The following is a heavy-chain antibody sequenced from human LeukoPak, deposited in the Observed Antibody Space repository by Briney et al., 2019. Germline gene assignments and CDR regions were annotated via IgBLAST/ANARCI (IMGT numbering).Heavy chain of an antibody. CDR1: GGSISSYY. V-gene: IGHV4-59*01. CDR3: AAGGVAATHNWFDP. CDR2: IYYSGST. Sequence: SETLSLTCTVSGGSISSYYWSWIRQPPGKGLEWIGYIYYSGSTNYHPSLKSRVTISVDTSKNQFSLKLSSVTAADTAVYYCAAGGVAATHNWFDPWGQGTLVTVSS. D-gene: IGHD2-15*01. J-gene: IGHJ5*02.